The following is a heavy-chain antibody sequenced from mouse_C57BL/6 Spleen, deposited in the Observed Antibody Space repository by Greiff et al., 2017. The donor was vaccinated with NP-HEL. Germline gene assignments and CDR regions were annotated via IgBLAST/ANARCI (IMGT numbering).Heavy chain of an antibody. CDR2: ISSGSSTI. D-gene: IGHD1-1*01. Sequence: EVHLVESGGGLVKPGGSLKLSCAASGFTFSDYGMHWVRQAPEKGLEWVAYISSGSSTIYYADTVKGRFTISRDNATNTLFLQMTSLKSEDTAMYYCARDYIYGSSYYAIDDWGKGTSVTVSS. CDR1: GFTFSDYG. V-gene: IGHV5-17*01. J-gene: IGHJ4*01. CDR3: ARDYIYGSSYYAIDD.